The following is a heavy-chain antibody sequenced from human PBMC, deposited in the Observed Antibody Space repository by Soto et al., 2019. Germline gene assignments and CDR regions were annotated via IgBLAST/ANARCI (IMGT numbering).Heavy chain of an antibody. CDR1: GGTFSSYA. CDR3: ARAPYSSSWSSVSYYYYGMDV. V-gene: IGHV1-69*13. D-gene: IGHD6-13*01. CDR2: IIPIFGTA. Sequence: ASVKVSCKASGGTFSSYAISWVRQAPGQGLEWMGGIIPIFGTANYAQKFQGRVTITADESTSTAYMELSSLRSEDTAVYYCARAPYSSSWSSVSYYYYGMDVWGQGTTVTVSS. J-gene: IGHJ6*02.